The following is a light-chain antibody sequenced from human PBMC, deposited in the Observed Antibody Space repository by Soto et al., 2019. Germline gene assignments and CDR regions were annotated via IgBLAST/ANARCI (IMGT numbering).Light chain of an antibody. J-gene: IGLJ3*02. CDR3: ATWDGSLSVVV. CDR1: SSNVGDNF. CDR2: DNH. V-gene: IGLV1-51*01. Sequence: QSVLTPPPSVSAATGQRVTISCSGNSSNVGDNFVSWYQQPPEAAPKLLIYDNHKRPSGIPDRFSGSKSGTSATLGITGLQTGDEADYYCATWDGSLSVVVFGGGTKVTVL.